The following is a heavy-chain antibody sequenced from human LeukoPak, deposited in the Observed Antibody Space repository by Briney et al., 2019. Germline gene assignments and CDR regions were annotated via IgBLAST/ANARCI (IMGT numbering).Heavy chain of an antibody. CDR3: ASLLAYIVVVPAAMTAPKNDAFDI. CDR2: ISYDGSNK. Sequence: GRSLRLSCAASGFTFSSYAMHWVRQAPGKGLEWVAVISYDGSNKYYADSVKGRFTISRDNSKNTLYLQMNSLRAEDTAVYYCASLLAYIVVVPAAMTAPKNDAFDIWGQGTMVTVSS. J-gene: IGHJ3*02. D-gene: IGHD2-2*01. CDR1: GFTFSSYA. V-gene: IGHV3-30-3*01.